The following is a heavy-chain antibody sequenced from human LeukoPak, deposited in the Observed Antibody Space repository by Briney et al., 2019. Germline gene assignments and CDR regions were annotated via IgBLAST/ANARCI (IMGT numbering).Heavy chain of an antibody. CDR2: IYSGSST. Sequence: GGSLRLSCAASGFTVSSNYMSWVRQAPGKGLEWVSVIYSGSSTYYADSVKGRFTISRDNSKNTLYLQMNSLRAEDTAVYYCARDQVTMVQGVIGYYYYYYYMDVWGKGTTVTVSS. CDR1: GFTVSSNY. J-gene: IGHJ6*03. V-gene: IGHV3-53*01. D-gene: IGHD3-10*01. CDR3: ARDQVTMVQGVIGYYYYYYYMDV.